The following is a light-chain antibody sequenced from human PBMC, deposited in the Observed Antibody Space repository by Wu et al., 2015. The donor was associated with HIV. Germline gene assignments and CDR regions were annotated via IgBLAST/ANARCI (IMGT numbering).Light chain of an antibody. CDR3: QQYYNWPYT. CDR2: DAS. J-gene: IGKJ2*01. CDR1: QSVRNN. V-gene: IGKV3-15*01. Sequence: EIALTQSPGTLSLSPGERATLTCRASQSVRNNYLAWYQQKPGQSPRLLIYDASTRASDIPVRFSGSGSGTEFTLTISRLQSEDFAVYYCQQYYNWPYTFGQGTKLEIK.